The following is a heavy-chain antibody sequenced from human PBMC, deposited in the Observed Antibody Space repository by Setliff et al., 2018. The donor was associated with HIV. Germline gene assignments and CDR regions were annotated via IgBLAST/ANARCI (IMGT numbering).Heavy chain of an antibody. D-gene: IGHD6-19*01. V-gene: IGHV4-39*01. J-gene: IGHJ4*02. CDR1: GGSISSSSYY. Sequence: PSETLSLTCTVSGGSISSSSYYWGWIRQPPGKGLEWIGSIYYSGSTYYNPSLKSRVTMFFDTSEDHFSLRLSSVTAADTAVYYCGRQAWDHQSSGYFVDYWGQGTLVTVS. CDR2: IYYSGST. CDR3: GRQAWDHQSSGYFVDY.